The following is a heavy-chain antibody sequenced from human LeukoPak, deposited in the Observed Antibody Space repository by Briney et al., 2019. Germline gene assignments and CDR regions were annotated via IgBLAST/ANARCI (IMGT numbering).Heavy chain of an antibody. CDR3: ACASAGYNFDY. Sequence: SETLSLTCTVSGGSISSPSYYWSWIRQHPGKGLEWIGYIYYSGSTFYNPSLKSRLTISVDTSENQFSLNLNSVTAADTAVYYCACASAGYNFDYWGQGTLVTVSS. D-gene: IGHD5-24*01. V-gene: IGHV4-31*03. J-gene: IGHJ4*02. CDR2: IYYSGST. CDR1: GGSISSPSYY.